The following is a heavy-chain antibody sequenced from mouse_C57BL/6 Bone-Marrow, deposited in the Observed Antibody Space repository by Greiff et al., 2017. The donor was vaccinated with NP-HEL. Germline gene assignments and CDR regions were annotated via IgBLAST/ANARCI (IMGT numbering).Heavy chain of an antibody. CDR3: AGDSSGYGAFEY. Sequence: VQLQESGPGLVKPSQSLFLTCSITGFPITSGYYWIWIRQPPGKPLEWMGYITHSGETFYNPSLQSPISITRETSKNQFFLQLNSVTTEDTAMYYCAGDSSGYGAFEYWGQGTTLTVSS. V-gene: IGHV12-3*01. CDR1: GFPITSGYY. J-gene: IGHJ2*01. CDR2: ITHSGET. D-gene: IGHD3-2*02.